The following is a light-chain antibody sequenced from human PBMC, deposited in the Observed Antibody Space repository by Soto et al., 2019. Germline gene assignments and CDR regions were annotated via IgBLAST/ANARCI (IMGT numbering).Light chain of an antibody. V-gene: IGLV2-14*01. CDR1: RTDVGGYNF. CDR3: CSYVSSKTCV. CDR2: EVS. Sequence: QSVLTQPASVSGSPGQSITISCTGTRTDVGGYNFVSWYQQHPGKAPKLIIYEVSNRPSGVSNRFSGSKSDNTASLTISGLQAEDEADYYCCSYVSSKTCVFGTGTKVTVL. J-gene: IGLJ1*01.